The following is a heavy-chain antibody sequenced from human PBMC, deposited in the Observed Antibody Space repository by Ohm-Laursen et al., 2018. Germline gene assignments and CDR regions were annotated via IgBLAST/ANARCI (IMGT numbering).Heavy chain of an antibody. CDR2: INSDGSST. Sequence: SLRLSCAASGFTFSSYWMHWVRQAPGKGLAWVSRINSDGSSTSYADSVKGRFTISRDNAKSTLYLQMSSLRAEDTAVYYCARSMGGDHDYWGQGTLVTVSS. CDR1: GFTFSSYW. V-gene: IGHV3-74*01. CDR3: ARSMGGDHDY. D-gene: IGHD3-10*01. J-gene: IGHJ4*02.